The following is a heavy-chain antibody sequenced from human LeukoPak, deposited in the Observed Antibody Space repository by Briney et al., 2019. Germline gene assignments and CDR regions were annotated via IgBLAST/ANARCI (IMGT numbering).Heavy chain of an antibody. V-gene: IGHV1-2*02. J-gene: IGHJ4*02. CDR2: INPNSGGT. CDR3: ARALSWFGELLRN. Sequence: ASVKVFCKASGYTFTGYYMYWVRQAPGQGLEWMGWINPNSGGTNYAQKFQGRVTMTRDTSISTAYMELSRLRSDDTAVYYCARALSWFGELLRNWGQGTLVTVSS. D-gene: IGHD3-10*01. CDR1: GYTFTGYY.